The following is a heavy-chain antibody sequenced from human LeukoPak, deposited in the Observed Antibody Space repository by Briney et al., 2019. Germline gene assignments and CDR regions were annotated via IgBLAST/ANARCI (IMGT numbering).Heavy chain of an antibody. CDR3: ARSFNYYDSSGYLYYMDV. D-gene: IGHD3-22*01. CDR1: GFTFSNYW. V-gene: IGHV3-7*01. CDR2: IKQDGSEK. J-gene: IGHJ6*03. Sequence: PGGSLRLSCAASGFTFSNYWMSWVRQAPGKGLEWVANIKQDGSEKYYVDSVKGRFTISRDNAKNSLYLQMNSLRAEDTAVYYCARSFNYYDSSGYLYYMDVWGKGTTVTVSS.